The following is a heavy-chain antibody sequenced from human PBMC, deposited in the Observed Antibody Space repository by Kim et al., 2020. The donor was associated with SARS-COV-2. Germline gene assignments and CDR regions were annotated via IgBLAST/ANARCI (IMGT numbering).Heavy chain of an antibody. Sequence: YAQKFQGRVPMTRDTSISTAYMELTSLRYEDTAVYYCVRLDGGQGERWFDPWGQGTLVTVSS. D-gene: IGHD3-16*01. J-gene: IGHJ5*02. V-gene: IGHV1-8*01. CDR3: VRLDGGQGERWFDP.